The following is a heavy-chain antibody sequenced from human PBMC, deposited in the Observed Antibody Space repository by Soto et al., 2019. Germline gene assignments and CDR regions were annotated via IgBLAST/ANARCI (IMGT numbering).Heavy chain of an antibody. D-gene: IGHD7-27*01. CDR1: CYTVTSHG. CDR3: ARTNWQPHYPEGFDL. V-gene: IGHV1-18*04. CDR2: ISAYNGDT. Sequence: ASVXVSFKTSCYTVTSHGISWVRGAAGRGLEWMGWISAYNGDTKYAQRVQDRVSMTTDTSTATAYIELRSLRFDDTAIYFCARTNWQPHYPEGFDLWGQGTQVT. J-gene: IGHJ4*02.